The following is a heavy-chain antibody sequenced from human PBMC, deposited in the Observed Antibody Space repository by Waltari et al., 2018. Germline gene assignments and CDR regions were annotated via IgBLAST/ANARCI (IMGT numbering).Heavy chain of an antibody. CDR1: GGPISSHF. CDR2: SNTVDNT. Sequence: QVHLQESGPRLVKPSQTLSLTCSVSGGPISSHFWSWFRQPAGKGLEWIGLSNTVDNTNYNPALKRRVTMSVDTSKSEFSLRLTAVTAADTAMYYCARLKSLDSRWVYSFDLWGQGTLVTVS. J-gene: IGHJ4*01. V-gene: IGHV4-4*07. CDR3: ARLKSLDSRWVYSFDL. D-gene: IGHD2-15*01.